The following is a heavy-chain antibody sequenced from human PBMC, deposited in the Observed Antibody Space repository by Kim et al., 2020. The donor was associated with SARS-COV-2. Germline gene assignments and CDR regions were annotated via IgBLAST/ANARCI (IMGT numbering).Heavy chain of an antibody. Sequence: SETLSLTCTVSGGSISSSSYYWGWIRQPPGKGLEWIGSIYYSGSTYYNPSLKSRVTISVDTSKNQFSLKLSSVTAADTAVYYCGRRREGRGATYYYYYYGMDVWGQGTTVTVSS. D-gene: IGHD3-10*01. V-gene: IGHV4-39*01. J-gene: IGHJ6*02. CDR3: GRRREGRGATYYYYYYGMDV. CDR2: IYYSGST. CDR1: GGSISSSSYY.